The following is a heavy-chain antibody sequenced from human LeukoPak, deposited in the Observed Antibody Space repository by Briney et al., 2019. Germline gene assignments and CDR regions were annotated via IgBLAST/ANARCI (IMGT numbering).Heavy chain of an antibody. CDR2: IYYSGST. CDR1: GDSISSYY. J-gene: IGHJ4*02. Sequence: PSETLSPTCTVSGDSISSYYWSWIRQSPGKGLEWIGYIYYSGSTNYNPSLKSRVTISVDTSKNQFSLKLSSVTAADTAVYYCAKGYCSGGGCYAYSFDYWGQGTLVTVSS. CDR3: AKGYCSGGGCYAYSFDY. D-gene: IGHD2-15*01. V-gene: IGHV4-59*01.